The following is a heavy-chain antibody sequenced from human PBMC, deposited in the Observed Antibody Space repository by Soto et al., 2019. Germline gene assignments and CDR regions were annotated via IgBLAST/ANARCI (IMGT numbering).Heavy chain of an antibody. CDR3: AKSAIVVVVAATNWFDP. CDR2: INPSGGST. V-gene: IGHV1-46*01. CDR1: GYTFTSYY. D-gene: IGHD2-15*01. Sequence: GASVKVSCKASGYTFTSYYMHWVRQAPGQGLEWMGIINPSGGSTSYAQKFQGRVTMTRDTSTSTVYMELSSLRSEDTAVYYCAKSAIVVVVAATNWFDPWGQGTLVTVSS. J-gene: IGHJ5*02.